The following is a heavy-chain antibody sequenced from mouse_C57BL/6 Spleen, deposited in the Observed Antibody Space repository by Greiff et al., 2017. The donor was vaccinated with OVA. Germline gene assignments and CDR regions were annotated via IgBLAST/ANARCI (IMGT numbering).Heavy chain of an antibody. J-gene: IGHJ3*01. Sequence: EVKLLESGPGLVKPSQSLSLTCSVTGYSITSGYYWNWIRQFPGNKLEWMGYISYDGSNNYNPSLKNRISITRDTSKNQFFLKLNSVTTEDTATYYCARGDYDYAGFAYWGQGTLVTVSA. CDR1: GYSITSGYY. CDR2: ISYDGSN. CDR3: ARGDYDYAGFAY. V-gene: IGHV3-6*01. D-gene: IGHD2-4*01.